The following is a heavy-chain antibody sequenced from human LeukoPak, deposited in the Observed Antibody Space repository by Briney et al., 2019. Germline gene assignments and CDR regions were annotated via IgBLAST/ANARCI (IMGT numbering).Heavy chain of an antibody. J-gene: IGHJ4*02. Sequence: PSETLSLTCAVYGGSFSGYYWSWIRQPPGKGLEWIGEINHSGSTNYNPSLKSRVTISVDTSKNQFSLKLSSVTAADTAVYNCARGKKPLQKFTMVRGTKGGFDYWGQGTLVTVSS. CDR1: GGSFSGYY. CDR2: INHSGST. CDR3: ARGKKPLQKFTMVRGTKGGFDY. V-gene: IGHV4-34*01. D-gene: IGHD3-10*01.